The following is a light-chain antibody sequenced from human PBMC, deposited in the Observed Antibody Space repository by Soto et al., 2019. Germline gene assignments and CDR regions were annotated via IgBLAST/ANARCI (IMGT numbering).Light chain of an antibody. V-gene: IGLV2-14*03. CDR3: SSFASSSTLV. J-gene: IGLJ2*01. CDR2: DVS. CDR1: SSDVGNYNY. Sequence: QSVLTQPASVSGSPGQSITISCTGTSSDVGNYNYVSWYQQHPGKAPKLMIFDVSSRPSGVSSRFSGSKSGNTASLTISGLQAEDEADYYCSSFASSSTLVFGGGTKVTVL.